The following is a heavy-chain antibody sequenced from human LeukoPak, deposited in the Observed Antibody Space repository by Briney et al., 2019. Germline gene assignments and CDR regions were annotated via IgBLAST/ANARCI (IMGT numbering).Heavy chain of an antibody. V-gene: IGHV3-23*01. J-gene: IGHJ4*02. D-gene: IGHD3-10*01. CDR1: GFTFSNYG. Sequence: GGSLRLSCAASGFTFSNYGMSWVRQAPGKGLEWVSGIIGSGGTTYYPDSVKGRFSISRDNSKNTLYLQMNSLRAEDTALYYCANDVAGSGSYGFDFWGQGTLVTVSS. CDR2: IIGSGGTT. CDR3: ANDVAGSGSYGFDF.